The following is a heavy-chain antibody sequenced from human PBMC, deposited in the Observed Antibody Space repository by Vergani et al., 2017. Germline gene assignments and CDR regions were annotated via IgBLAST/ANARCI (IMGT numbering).Heavy chain of an antibody. CDR1: GFIFNNYA. D-gene: IGHD3-22*01. Sequence: HLLESGGGLVQPGGSLRLSCAASGFIFNNYAMNWVRQAPGKGLEWVSGIAGRGDSTDNADSVKGRFTIYRDNSKNTLYLQMNSLRAEDTAIYYCAKGAQPVNYFDSRFDSWGQGTLVVVSS. CDR2: IAGRGDST. CDR3: AKGAQPVNYFDSRFDS. V-gene: IGHV3-23*01. J-gene: IGHJ4*02.